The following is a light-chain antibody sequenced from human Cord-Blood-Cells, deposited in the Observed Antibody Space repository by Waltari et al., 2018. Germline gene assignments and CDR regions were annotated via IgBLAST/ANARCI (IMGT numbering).Light chain of an antibody. Sequence: QSALTPPASVSGSPGPSITISCTGTSRDVGGYNYVSWYQQHPGKAPKLMIYEVSNRPSGVSNRFSGSKSGNTASLTISGLQAEDEADYYCSSYTSSSTLVFGGGTKLTVL. J-gene: IGLJ3*02. CDR1: SRDVGGYNY. CDR3: SSYTSSSTLV. V-gene: IGLV2-14*01. CDR2: EVS.